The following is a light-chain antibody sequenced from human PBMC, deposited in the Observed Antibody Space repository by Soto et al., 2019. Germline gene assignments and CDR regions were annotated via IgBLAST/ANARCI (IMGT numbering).Light chain of an antibody. V-gene: IGKV3-20*01. Sequence: EIVLTQSPGTLSLSPGERATLSCRASQSLTRSYLAWYQQRPGQAPRLLIFAASSRATGIPDRFSGSGSGTDFTLSISRLEPEGFAVYYCQQYDRSKTFGQGTRVEIK. J-gene: IGKJ1*01. CDR2: AAS. CDR3: QQYDRSKT. CDR1: QSLTRSY.